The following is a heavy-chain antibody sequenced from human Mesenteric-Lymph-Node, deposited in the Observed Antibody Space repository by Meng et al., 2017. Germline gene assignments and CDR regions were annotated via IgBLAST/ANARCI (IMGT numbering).Heavy chain of an antibody. V-gene: IGHV1-3*01. J-gene: IGHJ4*02. CDR3: ARGELRYFDWSENLLFDY. D-gene: IGHD3-9*01. CDR2: INAGNGNT. CDR1: GYTFTSYA. Sequence: ASVKVSCKASGYTFTSYAMHWVRQAPGQRLEWMGWINAGNGNTKYSQKFQGRVTITRDTSASTAYMELSSLRSEDTAVYYCARGELRYFDWSENLLFDYWGQGTLVTVSS.